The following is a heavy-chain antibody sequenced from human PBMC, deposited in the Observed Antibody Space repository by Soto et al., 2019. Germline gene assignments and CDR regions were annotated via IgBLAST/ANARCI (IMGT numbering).Heavy chain of an antibody. V-gene: IGHV4-34*01. CDR2: IKHSGSS. J-gene: IGHJ3*02. D-gene: IGHD1-26*01. CDR1: AGSFSHYY. CDR3: ARGGSSDRQAALAI. Sequence: PSETLSLTSAVYAGSFSHYYWNWIRQSPGKGLEWIGKIKHSGSSNYNPSLRSRVSISVDMSKNQFSLRLTSVTAADTAVYYCARGGSSDRQAALAIWRQGRM.